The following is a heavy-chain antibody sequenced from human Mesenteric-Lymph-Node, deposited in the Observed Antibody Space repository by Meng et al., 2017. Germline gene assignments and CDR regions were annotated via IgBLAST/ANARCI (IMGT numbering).Heavy chain of an antibody. CDR3: ARRNPQYCSGGSCDMGIDY. Sequence: ESLKISCAVYGGSFSGYYWSWIRQPPGKGLEWIGEINHSGSTNYNPSLKSRVTISVDTSKNQFSLKLSSVTAADTAVYYCARRNPQYCSGGSCDMGIDYWGQGTLVTVSS. CDR1: GGSFSGYY. D-gene: IGHD2-15*01. V-gene: IGHV4-34*01. CDR2: INHSGST. J-gene: IGHJ4*02.